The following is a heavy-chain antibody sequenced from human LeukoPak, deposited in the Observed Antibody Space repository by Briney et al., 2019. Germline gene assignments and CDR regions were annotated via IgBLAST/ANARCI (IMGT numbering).Heavy chain of an antibody. D-gene: IGHD6-13*01. V-gene: IGHV4-59*01. CDR3: ARDGSGYSSSWLYY. CDR1: GGSISSYY. J-gene: IGHJ4*02. Sequence: SEALSLTCTVSGGSISSYYWSWIRQPPGKGLEWIGYIYYSGSTNYNPSLKSRVTISVDTSKNQFSLKLSSVTAADTAVYYCARDGSGYSSSWLYYWGQGTLVTVSS. CDR2: IYYSGST.